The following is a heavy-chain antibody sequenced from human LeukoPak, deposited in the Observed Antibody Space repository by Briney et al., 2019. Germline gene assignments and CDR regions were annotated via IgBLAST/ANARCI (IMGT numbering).Heavy chain of an antibody. J-gene: IGHJ5*02. CDR2: TYYRSKWYN. CDR3: ARGVAGTLSWLDP. CDR1: GDSVSSSSAA. D-gene: IGHD6-19*01. Sequence: QTRSLTCAISGDSVSSSSAAWHGIRQSPSRGLEWLGRTYYRSKWYNDYAVSVKSRITVNPDTSKNQFSLQLNSVTPEDTAIYYCARGVAGTLSWLDPWAQGTLVTVSS. V-gene: IGHV6-1*01.